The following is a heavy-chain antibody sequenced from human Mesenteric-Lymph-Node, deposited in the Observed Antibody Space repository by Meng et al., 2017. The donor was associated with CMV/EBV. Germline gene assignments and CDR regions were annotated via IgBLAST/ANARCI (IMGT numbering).Heavy chain of an antibody. Sequence: TVSGGSISSSDYYWGCIRQPPGKGLEWIGTIYYSGSAYYNPSLKSRVTIFVDTSKNQFSLNLRSVTAADTAVYYCARLATTMTSYDCWGQGTLVTVSS. V-gene: IGHV4-39*01. J-gene: IGHJ4*02. CDR3: ARLATTMTSYDC. CDR2: IYYSGSA. CDR1: GGSISSSDYY. D-gene: IGHD5-24*01.